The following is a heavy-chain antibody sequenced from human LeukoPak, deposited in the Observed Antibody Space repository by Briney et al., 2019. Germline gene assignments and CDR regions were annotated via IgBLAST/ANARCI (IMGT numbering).Heavy chain of an antibody. V-gene: IGHV3-23*01. J-gene: IGHJ4*02. CDR1: GFTFSDYY. CDR2: ISGSGGST. D-gene: IGHD6-13*01. CDR3: AKSTRAYSSSWYY. Sequence: PGGSLRLSCAASGFTFSDYYMSWIRQAPGKGLEWVSAISGSGGSTYYADSVKGRFTISRDNSKNTLYLQMNSLRAEDTAVYYCAKSTRAYSSSWYYWGQGTLVTVSS.